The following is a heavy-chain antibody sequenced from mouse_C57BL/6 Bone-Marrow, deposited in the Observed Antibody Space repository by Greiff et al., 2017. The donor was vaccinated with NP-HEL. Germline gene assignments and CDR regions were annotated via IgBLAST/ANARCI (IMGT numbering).Heavy chain of an antibody. CDR2: IYPRSGNT. D-gene: IGHD3-2*02. CDR3: ARRGQLRLRVDD. J-gene: IGHJ2*01. CDR1: GYTFTSYG. V-gene: IGHV1-81*01. Sequence: QVQLQQSGAELARPGASVKLSCKASGYTFTSYGISWVKQRTGQGLEWIGEIYPRSGNTYYNEKFKGKATLTADKSSSTAYMELRSLTSEDSAVYFCARRGQLRLRVDDWGQGTTLTVSS.